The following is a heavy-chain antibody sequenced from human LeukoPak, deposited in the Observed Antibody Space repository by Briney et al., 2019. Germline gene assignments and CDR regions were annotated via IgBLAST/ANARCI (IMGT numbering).Heavy chain of an antibody. V-gene: IGHV5-51*01. CDR1: GYIFSSYW. J-gene: IGHJ4*02. Sequence: GESLKISCKGSGYIFSSYWIGWARQMPGKGLEWMGIIYPGGSDTRYSPPFQGQVTISADKSISTAYVQWNSLRASGTAMYYCARHQYYYDTRAYYIDYWGQGTLVTVSS. CDR3: ARHQYYYDTRAYYIDY. D-gene: IGHD3-22*01. CDR2: IYPGGSDT.